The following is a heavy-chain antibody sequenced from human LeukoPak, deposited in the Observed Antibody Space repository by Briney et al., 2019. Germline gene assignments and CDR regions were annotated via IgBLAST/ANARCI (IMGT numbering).Heavy chain of an antibody. CDR2: ISSSSSYI. J-gene: IGHJ3*02. V-gene: IGHV3-21*01. D-gene: IGHD6-25*01. Sequence: NPGGSLRLSCAASGFTFSSYSMNWVRQAPGKGLECVSSISSSSSYIYYADSVKGRFTISRDNAKNSLYLQMNSLRAEDTAVYYCARAGGYVYNDAFDIWGQGTMVTVSS. CDR3: ARAGGYVYNDAFDI. CDR1: GFTFSSYS.